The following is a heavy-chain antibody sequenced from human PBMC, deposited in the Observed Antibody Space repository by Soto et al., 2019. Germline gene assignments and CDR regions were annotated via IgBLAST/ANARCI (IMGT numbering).Heavy chain of an antibody. CDR2: ISGSGGST. CDR1: GFTFSSYA. D-gene: IGHD3-22*01. J-gene: IGHJ4*02. CDR3: AKARSVTMIVVVITPFDY. V-gene: IGHV3-23*04. Sequence: VQLVESGGGVVQPGRSLRLSCAASGFTFSSYAMSWVRQAPGKGLEWVSAISGSGGSTYYADSVKGRFTISRDNSKNTLYLQMNSLRAEDTAVYYCAKARSVTMIVVVITPFDYWGQGTLVTVSS.